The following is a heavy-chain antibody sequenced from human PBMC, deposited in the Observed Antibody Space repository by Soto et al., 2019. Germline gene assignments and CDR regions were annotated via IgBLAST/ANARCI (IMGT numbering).Heavy chain of an antibody. CDR3: AKDISLDGFWSGYYNYYYGMGV. J-gene: IGHJ6*02. V-gene: IGHV3-23*01. CDR1: GFTFSSYA. CDR2: ISGSGGST. Sequence: GGSLRLSCAASGFTFSSYAMSWVRQAPGKGLEWVSAISGSGGSTYYADSVKGRFTISRDNSKNTLYLQMNSLRAEDTAVYYCAKDISLDGFWSGYYNYYYGMGVWGQGTTVTVSS. D-gene: IGHD3-3*01.